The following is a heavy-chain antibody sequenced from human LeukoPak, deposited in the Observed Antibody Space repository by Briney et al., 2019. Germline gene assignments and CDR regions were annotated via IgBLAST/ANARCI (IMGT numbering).Heavy chain of an antibody. J-gene: IGHJ4*02. Sequence: ASVKVSCKVSGYTLTELSMHWVRQAPGKGLEWMGGFDPEDGETIYAQKFQGRVTMTEDTSTDTAYMEQSSLRSEDTAVYCCATAVFGVVISLDYWGQGTLVTVSS. CDR3: ATAVFGVVISLDY. CDR2: FDPEDGET. V-gene: IGHV1-24*01. CDR1: GYTLTELS. D-gene: IGHD3-3*01.